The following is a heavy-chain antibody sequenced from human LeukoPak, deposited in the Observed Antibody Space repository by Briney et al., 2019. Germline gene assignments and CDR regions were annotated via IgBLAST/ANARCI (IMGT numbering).Heavy chain of an antibody. V-gene: IGHV3-66*01. CDR2: IYSGGST. D-gene: IGHD4-17*01. CDR1: GFTVSSNY. CDR3: ASRRGKYGDFSDY. Sequence: GGSLRLSCAASGFTVSSNYMSWVRQAPGKGPEWVSVIYSGGSTYYADSVKGRFTISRDNSKNTLYLQMNSLRAEDTAVYYCASRRGKYGDFSDYWGQGTLVTVSS. J-gene: IGHJ4*02.